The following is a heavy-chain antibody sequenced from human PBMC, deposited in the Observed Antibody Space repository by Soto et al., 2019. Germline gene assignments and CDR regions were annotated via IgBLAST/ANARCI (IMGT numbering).Heavy chain of an antibody. D-gene: IGHD4-4*01. CDR3: ARGYSNYGRFDP. J-gene: IGHJ5*02. CDR1: GGSISSYY. Sequence: SETLSLTCTVSGGSISSYYWSWIRQPPGKGLEWIGYIYYSGSTNYNPSLKSRVTISVDTSKNQFSLKLSSVTAADTAVYYCARGYSNYGRFDPWGQGTLVTVSS. V-gene: IGHV4-59*08. CDR2: IYYSGST.